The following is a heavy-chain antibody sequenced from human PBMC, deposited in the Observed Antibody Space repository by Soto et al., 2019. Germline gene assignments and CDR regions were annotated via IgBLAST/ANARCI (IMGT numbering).Heavy chain of an antibody. CDR2: IDPSDSYT. CDR1: GYSFTSYW. CDR3: ARRKSSSALYYGMDV. V-gene: IGHV5-10-1*01. J-gene: IGHJ6*02. Sequence: GESLKISCKGPGYSFTSYWISWVRQMPGKGLEWMGRIDPSDSYTNYSPSFQGHVTISADKSISTAYLQWSSLKASDTAMYYCARRKSSSALYYGMDVWDQGTTLTVS. D-gene: IGHD6-6*01.